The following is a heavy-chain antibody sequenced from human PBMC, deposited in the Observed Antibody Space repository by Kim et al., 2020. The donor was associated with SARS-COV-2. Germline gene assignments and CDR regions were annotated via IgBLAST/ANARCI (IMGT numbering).Heavy chain of an antibody. Sequence: GESLKISCKGSGYSSTSYWIGWVRQMPGKGLEWMGIIYLGDSETRYSPSFQGQVTISVDKSISTAYLQWSSLKASDTAIYYCARGVAVSAPKWFDPWGQGTLVTVSS. CDR3: ARGVAVSAPKWFDP. V-gene: IGHV5-51*01. CDR1: GYSSTSYW. CDR2: IYLGDSET. J-gene: IGHJ5*02. D-gene: IGHD6-19*01.